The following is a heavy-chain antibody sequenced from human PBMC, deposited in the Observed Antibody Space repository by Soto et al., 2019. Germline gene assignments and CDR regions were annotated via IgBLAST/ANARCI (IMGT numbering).Heavy chain of an antibody. V-gene: IGHV3-23*01. CDR2: IGGSGATT. D-gene: IGHD3-3*01. Sequence: VGSLRLSCAASGFTFSTYGMSWVRQAPGKGLEWVSAIGGSGATTYYTDSVKGRFTISRDNSRNTVYLQMNSLRAEDTAVYYCAKLESSSHYWGQGTLVTVSS. J-gene: IGHJ4*02. CDR3: AKLESSSHY. CDR1: GFTFSTYG.